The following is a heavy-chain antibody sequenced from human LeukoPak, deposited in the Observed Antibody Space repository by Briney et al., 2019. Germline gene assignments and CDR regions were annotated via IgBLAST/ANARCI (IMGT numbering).Heavy chain of an antibody. CDR2: SGNT. J-gene: IGHJ4*02. CDR3: ATYYGDRGGSGH. V-gene: IGHV4-30-4*01. CDR1: GASVSSGAYH. D-gene: IGHD2-21*01. Sequence: PSETLSLTCTVSGASVSSGAYHWSWIRQAPGKGLEWIGYSGNTNYSPSLNSRVTISVGTSKNQFSLRLTSVTAADTAVYFCATYYGDRGGSGHWGQGTLVTVSS.